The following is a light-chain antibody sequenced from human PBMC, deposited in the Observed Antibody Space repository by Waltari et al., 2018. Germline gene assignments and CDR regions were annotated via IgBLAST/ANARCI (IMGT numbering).Light chain of an antibody. Sequence: QSALTQPASVSGSPGQKINIPCTGTSSDLGGHNYVSWYQQHPGKAPKLMIYDVVKRPSGVSNRFSGSKSGNTASLTISGLQAEDDAIYYCSSYASSKFGGGTKLTVL. CDR1: SSDLGGHNY. J-gene: IGLJ2*01. V-gene: IGLV2-14*01. CDR2: DVV. CDR3: SSYASSK.